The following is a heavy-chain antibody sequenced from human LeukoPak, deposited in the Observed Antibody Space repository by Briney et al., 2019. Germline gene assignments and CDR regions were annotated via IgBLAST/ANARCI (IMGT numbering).Heavy chain of an antibody. Sequence: PGGSLRLSCAASGFTLSSYSMNWVRQAPGKGLEWVSSISSSSSSYIYYADSVKGRFTISRDNAKNSLYLQMNSLRAEDTAVYYCARDVGSGWYWEGVGAFDIWGQGTMVTVSS. CDR1: GFTLSSYS. J-gene: IGHJ3*02. CDR3: ARDVGSGWYWEGVGAFDI. V-gene: IGHV3-21*01. CDR2: ISSSSSSYI. D-gene: IGHD6-19*01.